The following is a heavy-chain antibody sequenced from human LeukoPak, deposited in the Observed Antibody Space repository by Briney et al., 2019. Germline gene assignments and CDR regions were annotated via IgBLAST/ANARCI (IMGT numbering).Heavy chain of an antibody. CDR1: GGSISSYY. J-gene: IGHJ4*02. CDR3: ARDLNNGYGYYFDY. CDR2: IYTSGST. D-gene: IGHD5-18*01. Sequence: SETLSLTCTVSGGSISSYYWSWIRQPAGKGLEWIGRIYTSGSTNYNPSLKSRVTMSVDTSKNQFSLKLSSVTAADTAVYYFARDLNNGYGYYFDYWGQGTLVTVSS. V-gene: IGHV4-4*07.